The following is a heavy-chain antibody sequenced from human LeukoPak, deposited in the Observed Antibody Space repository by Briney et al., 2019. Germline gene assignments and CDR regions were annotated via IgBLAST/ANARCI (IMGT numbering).Heavy chain of an antibody. CDR3: ARHPSDYGDYVGWFDP. V-gene: IGHV5-51*01. Sequence: GESLKISCKGSGHSFTSYWIGWVRQMPGKGLEWMGIIYPGDSDTRYSTSFQGQVTISADKSISTAYLQWSSPKASDTAMYYCARHPSDYGDYVGWFDPWGQGTLVTVSS. CDR1: GHSFTSYW. J-gene: IGHJ5*02. CDR2: IYPGDSDT. D-gene: IGHD4-17*01.